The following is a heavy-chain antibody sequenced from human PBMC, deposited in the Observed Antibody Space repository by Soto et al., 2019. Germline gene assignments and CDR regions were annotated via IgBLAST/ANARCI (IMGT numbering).Heavy chain of an antibody. J-gene: IGHJ4*02. Sequence: SGGSLRLSCAASGFTFSSYGMHWVRQAPGKGLEWVAVISYDGSNKYYADSVKGRFTISRDNSKNTLYLQMNSLRAEDTAVYYCAKEGIFYDSSGYYYLDYWGQGTLVTVSS. CDR2: ISYDGSNK. D-gene: IGHD3-22*01. CDR1: GFTFSSYG. V-gene: IGHV3-30*18. CDR3: AKEGIFYDSSGYYYLDY.